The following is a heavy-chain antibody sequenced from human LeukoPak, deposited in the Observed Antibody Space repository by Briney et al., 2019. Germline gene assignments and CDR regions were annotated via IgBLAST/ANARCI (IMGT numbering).Heavy chain of an antibody. J-gene: IGHJ4*02. D-gene: IGHD2-15*01. CDR2: ISTNGGGT. CDR1: GFTFCSYA. CDR3: ARYCNGVTCYSGYDY. V-gene: IGHV3-64*01. Sequence: RSGGSLRLSCAASGFTFCSYAMHWVRQTPGKGLEYVSAISTNGGGTYYANSVKGRFTISRDNSKNTLYLQMGSLRAEDMAVYFCARYCNGVTCYSGYDYWGQGTLVTVSS.